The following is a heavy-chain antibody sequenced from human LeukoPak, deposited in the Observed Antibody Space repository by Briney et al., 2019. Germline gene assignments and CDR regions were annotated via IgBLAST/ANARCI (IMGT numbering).Heavy chain of an antibody. CDR3: SRGNYYDSSGHMRYFDC. J-gene: IGHJ4*02. D-gene: IGHD3-22*01. Sequence: GGSLRLSCTASGFTFGDYAMNWFRQAPGKGLEWVGFIRSTSYGETIEYAASVKGRFTISRDDSKSIAYLQMDSLKTEDTAVYYCSRGNYYDSSGHMRYFDCWGQGTLVTVST. CDR2: IRSTSYGETI. CDR1: GFTFGDYA. V-gene: IGHV3-49*03.